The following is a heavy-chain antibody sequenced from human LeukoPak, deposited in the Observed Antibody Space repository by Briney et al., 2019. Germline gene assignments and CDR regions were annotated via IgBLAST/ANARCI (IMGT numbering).Heavy chain of an antibody. D-gene: IGHD3-22*01. CDR2: IYTSGST. CDR3: AREGYYYDSSGSPL. CDR1: GGSISSYY. J-gene: IGHJ4*02. V-gene: IGHV4-4*07. Sequence: SETLSLTCTVSGGSISSYYWSWIRQPAGKGLEWIGRIYTSGSTNYNPSLKSRGTMSVDTSKNQFSLKLSSVTAADTAVYYCAREGYYYDSSGSPLWGQGTLVTVSS.